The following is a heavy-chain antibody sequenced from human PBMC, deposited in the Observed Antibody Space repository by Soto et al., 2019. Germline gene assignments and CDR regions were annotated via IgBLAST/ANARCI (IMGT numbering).Heavy chain of an antibody. CDR2: IYHSGST. J-gene: IGHJ4*02. D-gene: IGHD4-17*01. V-gene: IGHV4-4*02. CDR1: SGSISSSNW. Sequence: LETLSLTCAVSSGSISSSNWWSWARQPPGKGLEWIGEIYHSGSTNYNPSLKSRVTISVDKSKNQFSLKLSSVTAADTAVYYCARSPPTYGDHSAGYFDYWGQGTLVTVSS. CDR3: ARSPPTYGDHSAGYFDY.